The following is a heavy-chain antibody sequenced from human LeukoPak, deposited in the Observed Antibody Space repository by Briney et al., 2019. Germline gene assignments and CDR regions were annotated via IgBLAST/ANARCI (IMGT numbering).Heavy chain of an antibody. D-gene: IGHD4-17*01. V-gene: IGHV3-23*01. CDR1: GLTFTNYA. J-gene: IGHJ5*02. CDR3: AKAGTTVTTINWFDP. CDR2: ISGSGGSS. Sequence: AGGSLRLSCAASGLTFTNYAMSWVRQAPGKGLEWVSTISGSGGSSYYADSVKGRFTISGDNSKNTLYPQMNSLRAEDTAVYYCAKAGTTVTTINWFDPWGQGTLVTVSS.